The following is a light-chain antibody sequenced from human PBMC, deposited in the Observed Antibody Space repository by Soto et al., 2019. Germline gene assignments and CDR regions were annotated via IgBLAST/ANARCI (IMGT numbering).Light chain of an antibody. CDR2: KAS. CDR1: QSLLHSDGYTY. Sequence: DLVMTQTPLSSPVTLGQPASISCRSGQSLLHSDGYTYLSWVQHRPGQPPRLLIYKASNRFSGVPDRFSGSGAGTDFTLKISRVEPEDVGVYYCLQSTHFPWTFGQGTKVEIK. CDR3: LQSTHFPWT. J-gene: IGKJ1*01. V-gene: IGKV2-24*01.